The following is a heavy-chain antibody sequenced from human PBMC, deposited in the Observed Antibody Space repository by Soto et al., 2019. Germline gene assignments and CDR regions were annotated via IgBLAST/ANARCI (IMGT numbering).Heavy chain of an antibody. J-gene: IGHJ4*02. D-gene: IGHD3-9*01. V-gene: IGHV4-34*01. CDR2: INHSGGT. CDR3: ARGRRRLRYFDWLSNTAVTFDY. Sequence: SETLSLTCAVYGGSFSGYYWSWIRQPPGKGLEWIGEINHSGGTNYNPSLKSRVTISVDTSKNQFSLKLSSVTAADTAVYYCARGRRRLRYFDWLSNTAVTFDYWGQGTLVTVS. CDR1: GGSFSGYY.